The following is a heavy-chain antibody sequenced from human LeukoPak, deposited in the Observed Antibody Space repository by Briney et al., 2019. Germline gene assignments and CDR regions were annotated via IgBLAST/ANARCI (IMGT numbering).Heavy chain of an antibody. CDR3: ARPRIEGWSNYAFDI. CDR2: IYYSGST. J-gene: IGHJ3*02. D-gene: IGHD6-19*01. CDR1: GGSISSGGYY. V-gene: IGHV4-31*03. Sequence: PSQTLSLTCTVSGGSISSGGYYWSWIRQHPGKGLEWIGYIYYSGSTYYNPSLKSRVIISVDTSKNQFSLKLSSVTAADTAVYYCARPRIEGWSNYAFDIWGQGTMVTVSS.